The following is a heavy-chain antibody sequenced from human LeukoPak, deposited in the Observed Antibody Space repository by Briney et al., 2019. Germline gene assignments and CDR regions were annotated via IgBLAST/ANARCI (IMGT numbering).Heavy chain of an antibody. J-gene: IGHJ4*02. CDR2: TYNGGST. CDR3: VRGHGGY. V-gene: IGHV4-61*01. CDR1: GGSVSSSIYH. Sequence: TSEILSLTCTVSGGSVSSSIYHWFWIRQPPGKGLEWIGFTYNGGSTYYNPSLKSRVTISVDMAKNQFSLKVMSVTAADTAVYYCVRGHGGYWGQGTLVTVSS.